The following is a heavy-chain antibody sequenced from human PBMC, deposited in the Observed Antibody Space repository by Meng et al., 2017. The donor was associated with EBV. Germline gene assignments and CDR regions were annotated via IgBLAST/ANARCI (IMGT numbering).Heavy chain of an antibody. CDR2: INAGNGNT. CDR1: GYTFTCYA. Sequence: QGQLVQSGAEGKKPGAPVKVSCKASGYTFTCYAMHWVRQAPGQRLEWMGWINAGNGNTKYSQKFQGRVTITRDTSASTAYMELSSLRSEDTAVYYCARSGATIFGVVIPTYYFDYWGQGTLVTVSS. D-gene: IGHD3-3*01. CDR3: ARSGATIFGVVIPTYYFDY. J-gene: IGHJ4*02. V-gene: IGHV1-3*01.